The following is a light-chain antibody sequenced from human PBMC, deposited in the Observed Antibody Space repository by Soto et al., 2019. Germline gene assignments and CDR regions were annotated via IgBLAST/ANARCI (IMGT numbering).Light chain of an antibody. CDR3: QVWDRDSRHVV. CDR1: NVAIKD. V-gene: IGLV3-21*02. CDR2: EDS. J-gene: IGLJ2*01. Sequence: SYELTQAPSVTAAPGQTARITCGGNNVAIKDVHWYQQKPGQAPVLLVFEDSDRPSGIPERFSGSNSGNTATLAISRVEAGDEADYYCQVWDRDSRHVVFGGGTKVTVL.